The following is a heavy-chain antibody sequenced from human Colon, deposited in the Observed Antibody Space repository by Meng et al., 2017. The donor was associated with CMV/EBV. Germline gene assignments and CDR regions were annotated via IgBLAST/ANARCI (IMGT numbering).Heavy chain of an antibody. CDR3: ARETVTTSAYDF. V-gene: IGHV3-74*01. D-gene: IGHD6-25*01. Sequence: GESLKISCAASGFTVTTSWMHWVRQAPGKGLDWVARINGNGSSVSYADSVKGRFTISRDNAKSVVYLEMNSLTAEDTALYYCARETVTTSAYDFWGRGTLVTVSS. CDR2: INGNGSSV. CDR1: GFTVTTSW. J-gene: IGHJ4*02.